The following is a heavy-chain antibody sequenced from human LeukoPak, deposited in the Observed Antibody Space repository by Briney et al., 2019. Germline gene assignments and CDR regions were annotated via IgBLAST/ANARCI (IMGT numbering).Heavy chain of an antibody. CDR3: AKDGRTYYYDSSGYNY. CDR1: GFTFSSYA. V-gene: IGHV3-23*01. CDR2: ISGSGGST. Sequence: GGSLRLSCAASGFTFSSYAMNWVRQAPGKGLEWVSAISGSGGSTYYADSVKGRFTISRDNSKNTLYLQMNSLRAEDTAVYYCAKDGRTYYYDSSGYNYWGQGTLVTVSS. D-gene: IGHD3-22*01. J-gene: IGHJ4*02.